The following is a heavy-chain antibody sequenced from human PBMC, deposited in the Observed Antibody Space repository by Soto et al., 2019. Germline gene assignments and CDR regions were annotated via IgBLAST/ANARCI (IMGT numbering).Heavy chain of an antibody. D-gene: IGHD6-13*01. CDR1: GGSISSSIYY. CDR2: VYHSGST. Sequence: QLQLQESGPGLVKPSETLSLTCTVSGGSISSSIYYWGWIRQPPGKGLQWVGSVYHSGSTYYNPSLRSRVTISVDTSKNQFSRRRSSMTAADTAVYYCARPVGVEQQLVHDAFDLWGQGTMVAVSS. CDR3: ARPVGVEQQLVHDAFDL. J-gene: IGHJ3*01. V-gene: IGHV4-39*01.